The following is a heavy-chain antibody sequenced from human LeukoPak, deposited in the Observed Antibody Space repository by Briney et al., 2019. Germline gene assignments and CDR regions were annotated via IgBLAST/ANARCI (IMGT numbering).Heavy chain of an antibody. J-gene: IGHJ4*02. Sequence: ASVKVSCKASGYTFTSYYMHWVRQAPGQGLEWMGIINPSGGSTSYAQKFQGRVTMTRDTSTSTVYMELSSLRSEDTAVYCCARGGIQLWKTYYFDYWGQGTLVTVSS. CDR2: INPSGGST. V-gene: IGHV1-46*01. CDR3: ARGGIQLWKTYYFDY. D-gene: IGHD5-18*01. CDR1: GYTFTSYY.